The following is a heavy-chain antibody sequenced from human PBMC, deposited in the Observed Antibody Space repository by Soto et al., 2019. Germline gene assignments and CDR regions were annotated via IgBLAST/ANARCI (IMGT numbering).Heavy chain of an antibody. J-gene: IGHJ3*02. V-gene: IGHV1-18*04. CDR2: IIAYNGNT. CDR1: GYTFISYG. D-gene: IGHD3-10*01. CDR3: ARAFVPGRMVRGVSAFDI. Sequence: QVQLVQSGAEVKKPGASVKVSCKASGYTFISYGISWVRQAPGQGLEWMGWIIAYNGNTTYAQKVQGRVTMTTDTSTSTAYTELKSLRSDDTAVYYCARAFVPGRMVRGVSAFDIWGQGTMVTVSS.